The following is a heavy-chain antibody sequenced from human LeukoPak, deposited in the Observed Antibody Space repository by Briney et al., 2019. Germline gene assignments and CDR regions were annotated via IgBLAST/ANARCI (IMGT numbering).Heavy chain of an antibody. V-gene: IGHV3-23*01. J-gene: IGHJ4*02. CDR1: GFTFSSYA. D-gene: IGHD6-13*01. CDR2: ISGSGGST. CDR3: AKGISGIAAAGRIWFVY. Sequence: GGSLRLSCAASGFTFSSYAMSWVRQAPGKGLEWVSAISGSGGSTYYADSVKGRFTISRDNSKNTLYLQMNSLRAEDTAVYYCAKGISGIAAAGRIWFVYWGQGSLVSVCS.